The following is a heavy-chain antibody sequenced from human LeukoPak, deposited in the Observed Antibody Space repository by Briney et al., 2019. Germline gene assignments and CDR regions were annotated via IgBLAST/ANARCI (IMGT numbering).Heavy chain of an antibody. CDR2: IYPGDSDT. Sequence: GASLKISCKGSGSIFTSYWIGWVRQLPGKGLEWMGIIYPGDSDTRYSPSFQGQVTISADKSISTAYLQWSSLKASDTAMYYCAIRGYSYGDYFVYWGQGTLVTVSS. CDR3: AIRGYSYGDYFVY. D-gene: IGHD5-18*01. J-gene: IGHJ4*02. V-gene: IGHV5-51*01. CDR1: GSIFTSYW.